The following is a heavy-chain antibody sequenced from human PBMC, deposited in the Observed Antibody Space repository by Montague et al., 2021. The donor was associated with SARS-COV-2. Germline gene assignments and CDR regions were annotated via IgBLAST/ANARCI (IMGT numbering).Heavy chain of an antibody. CDR3: ARILVAAAGSPFDP. V-gene: IGHV2-70*11. J-gene: IGHJ5*02. D-gene: IGHD6-13*01. Sequence: VKPTQTLTLTCTFSGFSLSTSGMWVSWIRQPPGKALEWLARIDWDDDKYYSTSLKTRLTISKDTSKNQVVLTMTNMDPVDTATYYCARILVAAAGSPFDPWGQGTLVTVSS. CDR1: GFSLSTSGMW. CDR2: IDWDDDK.